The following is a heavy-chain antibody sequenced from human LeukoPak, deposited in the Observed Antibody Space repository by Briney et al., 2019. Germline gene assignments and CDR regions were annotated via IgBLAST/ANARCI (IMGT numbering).Heavy chain of an antibody. D-gene: IGHD3-3*01. CDR1: GGSISSYY. V-gene: IGHV4-4*07. J-gene: IGHJ3*02. Sequence: PSETLCLTCTVSGGSISSYYWSWIRQPAGKGLEWIGRIYTSGSTNYNPSLKSRVTMSVDTSKNQFSLKLSSVTAADTAVYYCARYYDFWSHPGAFDIWGQGTVVTVSS. CDR3: ARYYDFWSHPGAFDI. CDR2: IYTSGST.